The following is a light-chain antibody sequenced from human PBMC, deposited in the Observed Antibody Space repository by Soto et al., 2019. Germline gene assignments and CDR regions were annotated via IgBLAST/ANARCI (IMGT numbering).Light chain of an antibody. CDR2: DAS. Sequence: EIVLSQSPGTLSLSPGERANLSCRASQSLSSSQLAWYQPKPGQAPRLLIHDASSRPTGISDRFTGSGSGTDFTLTITTLEPEDFAVYYCQQHSSSPRTFGRGTKVDIK. CDR1: QSLSSSQ. CDR3: QQHSSSPRT. V-gene: IGKV3-20*01. J-gene: IGKJ1*01.